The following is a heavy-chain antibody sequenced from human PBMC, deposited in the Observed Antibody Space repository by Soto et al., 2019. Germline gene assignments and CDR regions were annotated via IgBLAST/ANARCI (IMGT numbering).Heavy chain of an antibody. CDR1: GYTFTGYY. Sequence: QVQLVQSGAEVKKPGASVKVSCKASGYTFTGYYMHWVRQAPGQGLEWMGWINPNSGGTNYAQKLQGRVTMTTDISTNTAYMELRSLRSDDTAVYYCARDQVGATGDYWGQGTLVTVSS. J-gene: IGHJ4*02. CDR3: ARDQVGATGDY. CDR2: INPNSGGT. D-gene: IGHD1-26*01. V-gene: IGHV1-2*02.